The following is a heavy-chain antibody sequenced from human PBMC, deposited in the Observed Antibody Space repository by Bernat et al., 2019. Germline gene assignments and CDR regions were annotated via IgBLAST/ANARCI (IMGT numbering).Heavy chain of an antibody. CDR2: ISGSSTYT. J-gene: IGHJ4*02. CDR3: ARAGLGGTTDYFDY. V-gene: IGHV3-11*06. CDR1: GFTFSDYY. D-gene: IGHD1-1*01. Sequence: QVQLVESGGGLVKPGGSLRLSCAASGFTFSDYYMGWIRQAPGKGLEWVSYISGSSTYTNYADSVKGRFTISRDNAKNSLYLQMNSLTAEDTSVYYCARAGLGGTTDYFDYWGQGTLVTVSS.